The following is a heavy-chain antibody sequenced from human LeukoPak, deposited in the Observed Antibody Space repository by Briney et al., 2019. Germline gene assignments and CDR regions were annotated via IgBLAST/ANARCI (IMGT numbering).Heavy chain of an antibody. D-gene: IGHD3-22*01. V-gene: IGHV3-23*01. J-gene: IGHJ4*02. CDR3: AKDRWGISITMI. CDR2: ISGSGGST. Sequence: GGALRLSCAASGFTFSSYSMNWVRQAPGEGLEWVSAISGSGGSTYYADSVKGRFTISRDNSKNTLYLQMNSLRAEDTAVYYCAKDRWGISITMIGGQGTLVTVSS. CDR1: GFTFSSYS.